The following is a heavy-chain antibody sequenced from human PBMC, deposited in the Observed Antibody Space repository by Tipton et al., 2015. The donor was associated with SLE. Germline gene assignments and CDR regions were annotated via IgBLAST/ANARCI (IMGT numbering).Heavy chain of an antibody. Sequence: SLRLSCAASGFTFSTYSINWVRQAPGKGLEWVSYISCSSTTIYYADSVKGRFTISRDNAKNSLYLQMNSLRAEDTAVYYCARHSSNADYMDVWGKGTTVTVSS. CDR2: ISCSSTTI. J-gene: IGHJ6*03. V-gene: IGHV3-48*04. CDR3: ARHSSNADYMDV. CDR1: GFTFSTYS. D-gene: IGHD6-13*01.